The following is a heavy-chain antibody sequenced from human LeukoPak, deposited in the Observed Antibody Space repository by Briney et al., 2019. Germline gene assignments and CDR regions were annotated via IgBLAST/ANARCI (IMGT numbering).Heavy chain of an antibody. D-gene: IGHD3/OR15-3a*01. CDR2: IRYDGS. CDR3: TREDWDFDC. CDR1: GFTFSDFA. J-gene: IGHJ4*02. V-gene: IGHV3-30*02. Sequence: GGSLRLSCAASGFTFSDFAMHWVRQAPGKGLEWVACIRYDGSKYADAVKGRFTVSRDNSKDMVYLQMDSLRTEDTAVYYCTREDWDFDCWGQGTLVTVSS.